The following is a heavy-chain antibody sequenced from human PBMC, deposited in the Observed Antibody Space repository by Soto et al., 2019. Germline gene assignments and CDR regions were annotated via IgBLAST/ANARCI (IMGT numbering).Heavy chain of an antibody. CDR3: ASPQIYCTSTRCRFAFDI. V-gene: IGHV1-8*01. CDR2: MNPNSGNT. D-gene: IGHD2-2*01. J-gene: IGHJ3*02. CDR1: GYTFTNYA. Sequence: QVQLVQSGAGVKKPGASVKVSCKASGYTFTNYAINWVRQAPGQGLEWMGWMNPNSGNTGYAQKFQGRVTMTRNTSLSTAYMELTSLRSEDTAVYYCASPQIYCTSTRCRFAFDIWGQGTMVTVSS.